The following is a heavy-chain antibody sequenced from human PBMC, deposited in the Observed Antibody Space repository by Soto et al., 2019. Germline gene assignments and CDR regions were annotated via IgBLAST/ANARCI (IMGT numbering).Heavy chain of an antibody. D-gene: IGHD3-10*01. CDR1: GFTFSSYG. V-gene: IGHV3-30*18. J-gene: IGHJ6*02. Sequence: GGSLRLSCAASGFTFSSYGMHWVRQAPGKGLEWVAVISYDGSNKYYADSVKGRFTISRDNSKNTLYLQMNSLRAEDTAVYYCAKDGGYYYGSGSYYNRRYYYYGMDVWGQGTTVTVSS. CDR3: AKDGGYYYGSGSYYNRRYYYYGMDV. CDR2: ISYDGSNK.